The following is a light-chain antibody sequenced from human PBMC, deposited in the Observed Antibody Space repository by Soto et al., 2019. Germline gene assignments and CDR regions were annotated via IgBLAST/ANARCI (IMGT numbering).Light chain of an antibody. CDR3: QKYNNWPRT. Sequence: IVMTQSAGTLSVSPGERATLSCRASQSVSNNLAWYQQKPGQAPRLLIYGASTRATGIPARFSGSGSGTEFTLTISSLQSEDVAIYYCQKYNNWPRTFGQGTKVDI. V-gene: IGKV3-15*01. CDR2: GAS. CDR1: QSVSNN. J-gene: IGKJ1*01.